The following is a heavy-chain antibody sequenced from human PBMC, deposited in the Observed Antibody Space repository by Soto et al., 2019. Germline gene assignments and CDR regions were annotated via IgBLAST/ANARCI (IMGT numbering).Heavy chain of an antibody. J-gene: IGHJ4*02. CDR2: IYYSGST. Sequence: QVQLQESGPGLVKPSQTLSLTCTVSGGSISSGGYYWSWIRQHPGKGMEWIGYIYYSGSTYYNPSLKIRVTISVDTSKNQFSLKLSSVTAADTAVYYCAREDGTVTKGPLFDYWGQGTLVTVSS. V-gene: IGHV4-31*03. CDR3: AREDGTVTKGPLFDY. CDR1: GGSISSGGYY. D-gene: IGHD4-17*01.